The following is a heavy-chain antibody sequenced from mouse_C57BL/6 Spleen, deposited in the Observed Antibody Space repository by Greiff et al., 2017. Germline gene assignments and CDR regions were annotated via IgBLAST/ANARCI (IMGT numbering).Heavy chain of an antibody. CDR1: GYAFSSYW. Sequence: QVQLQQSGAELVKPGASVKISCKASGYAFSSYWMNWVKQRPGKGLEWIGEINPGDGDTNYNGKFKGKATLTADKSSSTAYMQLSSLTSGDSAVYFCARGPTTVVAGDYWGQGTSVTVSS. V-gene: IGHV1-80*01. CDR2: INPGDGDT. CDR3: ARGPTTVVAGDY. J-gene: IGHJ4*01. D-gene: IGHD1-1*01.